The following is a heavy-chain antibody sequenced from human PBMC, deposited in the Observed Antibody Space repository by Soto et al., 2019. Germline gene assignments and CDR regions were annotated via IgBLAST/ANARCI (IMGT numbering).Heavy chain of an antibody. CDR2: IDSSGGST. D-gene: IGHD1-26*01. V-gene: IGHV3-23*01. Sequence: EVQLLESGGGLVQAGGSLRLSCAASGFTFSSYAMGWVRQAPGKGLEWVSSIDSSGGSTYYADSVKGRFTMSRDKSKNTRYLQMNSLRAEDTAVYYCARRLLGATVTYFDYWGQGTLVTVSS. CDR1: GFTFSSYA. CDR3: ARRLLGATVTYFDY. J-gene: IGHJ4*01.